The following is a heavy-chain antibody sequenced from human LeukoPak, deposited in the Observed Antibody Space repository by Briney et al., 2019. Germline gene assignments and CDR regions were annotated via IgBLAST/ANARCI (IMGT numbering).Heavy chain of an antibody. V-gene: IGHV4-59*12. CDR2: IYHSGST. CDR1: GGSISSYY. Sequence: SETLALTCTVSGGSISSYYWSWIRQPPGKGLEWIGYIYHSGSTYYNPSLKSRVTISVDRSKNQFSLKLSSVTAADTAVYYCARATDNWFDPWGQGTLVTVSS. CDR3: ARATDNWFDP. J-gene: IGHJ5*02.